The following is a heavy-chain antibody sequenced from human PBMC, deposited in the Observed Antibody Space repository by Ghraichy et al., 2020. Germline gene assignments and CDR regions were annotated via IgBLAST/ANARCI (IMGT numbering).Heavy chain of an antibody. CDR3: ARDIGLRRGYSGYALVRDYGMDV. V-gene: IGHV1-69*13. D-gene: IGHD5-12*01. J-gene: IGHJ6*02. Sequence: SVKVSCKASGGTFSSYAISWVRQAPGQGLEWMGGIIPIFGTANYAQKFQGRVTITADESTSTAYMELSSLRSEDTAVYYCARDIGLRRGYSGYALVRDYGMDVWGQGTTVTVSS. CDR1: GGTFSSYA. CDR2: IIPIFGTA.